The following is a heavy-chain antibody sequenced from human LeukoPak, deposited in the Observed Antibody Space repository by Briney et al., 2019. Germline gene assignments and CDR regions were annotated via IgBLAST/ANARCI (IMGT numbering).Heavy chain of an antibody. D-gene: IGHD6-13*01. CDR2: INPNSGGT. Sequence: GASVKVSCKASGYTFTGYYIHWVRQAPGQGLEWMGWINPNSGGTNYAQKFQGRVTMTRDTSISTAYMELSRLRSDDTAVYYCARKYSSRLARFDYWGQGTLVTVSS. V-gene: IGHV1-2*02. J-gene: IGHJ4*02. CDR3: ARKYSSRLARFDY. CDR1: GYTFTGYY.